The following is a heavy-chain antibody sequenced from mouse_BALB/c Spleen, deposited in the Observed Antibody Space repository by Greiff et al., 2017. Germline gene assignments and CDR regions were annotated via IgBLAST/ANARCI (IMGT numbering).Heavy chain of an antibody. CDR2: SRNKANDYTT. V-gene: IGHV7-1*02. J-gene: IGHJ3*01. CDR1: GFTFSDFY. D-gene: IGHD1-1*01. Sequence: EVKLVESGGGLVQPGGSLRLSCATSGFTFSDFYMEWVRQPPGKRLEWIAASRNKANDYTTEYSASVKGRFIVSRDTSQSILYLQMNALRAEDTAIYYCAREGYGSSPGAYWGQGTLVTVSA. CDR3: AREGYGSSPGAY.